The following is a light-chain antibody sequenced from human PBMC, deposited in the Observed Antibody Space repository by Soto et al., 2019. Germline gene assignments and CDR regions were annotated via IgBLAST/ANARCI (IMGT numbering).Light chain of an antibody. CDR3: AAWDDSLSGPV. J-gene: IGLJ2*01. Sequence: QSVLTQPPSASGTPGQRVTISCSGSSSNIGSNTVNWYQQLPGTAPKLLISRNNERPSGVPDRFSGSKSGTSASLAIGGLRSEDEADYYCAAWDDSLSGPVFGGGTKLTVL. V-gene: IGLV1-44*01. CDR1: SSNIGSNT. CDR2: RNN.